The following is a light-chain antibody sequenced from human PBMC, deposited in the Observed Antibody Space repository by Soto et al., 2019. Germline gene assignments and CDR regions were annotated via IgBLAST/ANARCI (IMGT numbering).Light chain of an antibody. J-gene: IGLJ3*02. CDR3: SSYTTSSTVV. CDR2: EVI. CDR1: GGDIGAYNY. V-gene: IGLV2-14*01. Sequence: QSALTQPASVSGSPGQSNTISCAGTGGDIGAYNYVSWYQQHPGKAPKLMIYEVIRRPSGISNRFSGSKSGNTASLTISTLQAEDEADYYCSSYTTSSTVVFGGGTKLTVL.